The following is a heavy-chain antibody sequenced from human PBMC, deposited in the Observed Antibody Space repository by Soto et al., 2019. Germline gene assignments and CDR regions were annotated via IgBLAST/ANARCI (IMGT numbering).Heavy chain of an antibody. J-gene: IGHJ6*02. CDR1: GGSISSSSYY. Sequence: SETLSLTCTVSGGSISSSSYYWGWIRQPPGKGLEWIGSIYYSGSTYYNPSLKSRVTISVDTSKNQFSLKLSSVTAADTAVYYCARMEPRLVYYGMDVWGQGTTVTVSS. CDR3: ARMEPRLVYYGMDV. V-gene: IGHV4-39*07. D-gene: IGHD3-16*01. CDR2: IYYSGST.